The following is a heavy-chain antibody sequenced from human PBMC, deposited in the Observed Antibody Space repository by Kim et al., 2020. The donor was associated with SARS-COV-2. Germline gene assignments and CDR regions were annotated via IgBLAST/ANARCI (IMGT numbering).Heavy chain of an antibody. Sequence: KSRVTISVDTSKTQFSLKLSSVTAADTAVYYCARGGSGIIPGIAARPLSPWGQGTLVTVSS. CDR3: ARGGSGIIPGIAARPLSP. V-gene: IGHV4-30-2*05. J-gene: IGHJ5*02. D-gene: IGHD6-6*01.